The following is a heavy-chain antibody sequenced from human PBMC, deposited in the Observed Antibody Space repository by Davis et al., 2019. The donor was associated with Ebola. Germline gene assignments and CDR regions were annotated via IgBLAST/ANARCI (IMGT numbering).Heavy chain of an antibody. CDR1: GYTFTSYG. CDR2: INPNSGGT. J-gene: IGHJ5*02. D-gene: IGHD2-15*01. CDR3: ARAIVVGEPWFDP. V-gene: IGHV1-2*06. Sequence: ASVKVSCKASGYTFTSYGITWVRQAPGQGLEWMGRINPNSGGTNYAQKFQGRVTMTRDTSISTAYMELSRLRSDDTAVYYCARAIVVGEPWFDPWGQGTLVTVSS.